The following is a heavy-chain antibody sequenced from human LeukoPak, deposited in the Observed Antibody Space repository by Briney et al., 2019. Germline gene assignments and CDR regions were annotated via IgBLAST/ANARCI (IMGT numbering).Heavy chain of an antibody. CDR1: GFTFSSNS. D-gene: IGHD3-10*01. Sequence: GGSLRLSCSASGFTFSSNSMHWVRQAPGEGLEWVSSITTSGGSTYYADSVKGRFTISRDNAKNTLYLQMNSLRAEDTAVYYCAKDHYVSGRYDAFDIWGQGIMVTVSS. CDR3: AKDHYVSGRYDAFDI. V-gene: IGHV3-23*01. CDR2: ITTSGGST. J-gene: IGHJ3*02.